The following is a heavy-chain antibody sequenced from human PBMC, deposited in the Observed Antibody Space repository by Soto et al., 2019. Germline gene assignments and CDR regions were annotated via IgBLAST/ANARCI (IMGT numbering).Heavy chain of an antibody. CDR2: IYYSGST. V-gene: IGHV4-61*01. Sequence: SETLSLTCTVSGGSVSSGSYYWSWIRQPPGKGLEWIGYIYYSGSTNYNPSLKSRVTISVDTSKNQFSLKLSSVTAADTAVYYCARASRLLWFGESESRVWFDPWGQGTLVTVSS. D-gene: IGHD3-10*01. CDR3: ARASRLLWFGESESRVWFDP. J-gene: IGHJ5*02. CDR1: GGSVSSGSYY.